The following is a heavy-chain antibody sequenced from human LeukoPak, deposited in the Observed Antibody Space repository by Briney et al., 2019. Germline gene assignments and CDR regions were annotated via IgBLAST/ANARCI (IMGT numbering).Heavy chain of an antibody. V-gene: IGHV3-23*01. CDR3: ATPRDYYNFYYGTDV. Sequence: PGGSLRLSCAASGFTFSSYAMSWVRQAPGKGLEWVSAISGSGGSTYYADSVKGRFTISRDNSKNTLYLQMNSLRAEDTALYYCATPRDYYNFYYGTDVWGQGTTVTVSS. CDR1: GFTFSSYA. CDR2: ISGSGGST. D-gene: IGHD3-10*01. J-gene: IGHJ6*02.